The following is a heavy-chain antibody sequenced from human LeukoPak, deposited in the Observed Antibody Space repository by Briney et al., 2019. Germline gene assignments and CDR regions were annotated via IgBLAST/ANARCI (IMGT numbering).Heavy chain of an antibody. CDR1: GFTFNIYW. CDR3: ARAKYSSRWSLDY. J-gene: IGHJ4*02. D-gene: IGHD6-13*01. CDR2: TASNVGGA. V-gene: IGHV3-74*03. Sequence: ASLRLSCATSGFTFNIYWMQWVRQVLGKGLVWVSRTASNVGGATFADSVKGRFTTSRDNGNNTMYLQMNSLRAEDTAIYYCARAKYSSRWSLDYWGQGALVTVSS.